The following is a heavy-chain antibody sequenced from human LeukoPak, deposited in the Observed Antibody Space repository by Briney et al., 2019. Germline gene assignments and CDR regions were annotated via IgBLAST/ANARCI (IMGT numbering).Heavy chain of an antibody. V-gene: IGHV3-23*01. Sequence: GGSLRLSCAASGFTFSSYAMSWVRQAPGKGLEWVSAISGCGGSTYYADSVKGRFTISRDNSKNTLYLQMNSLRAEDTAVYYCAKVWRLSGDAPKPFDYWGQGTLVTVSS. CDR1: GFTFSSYA. J-gene: IGHJ4*02. CDR3: AKVWRLSGDAPKPFDY. D-gene: IGHD7-27*01. CDR2: ISGCGGST.